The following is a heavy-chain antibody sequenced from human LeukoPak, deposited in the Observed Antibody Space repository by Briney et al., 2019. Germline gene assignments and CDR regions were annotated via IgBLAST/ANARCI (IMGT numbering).Heavy chain of an antibody. CDR2: IDGGGSST. J-gene: IGHJ4*01. D-gene: IGHD3-22*01. CDR3: ARGPGSSGGAYVGDY. V-gene: IGHV3-74*01. CDR1: GFTFSYHW. Sequence: GGSLRLSCGASGFTFSYHWMLWVRQVPGKGLVWVSRIDGGGSSTSYADSVKGRFSISRDNAKSTLYLQMSSLRAEDTAVYYCARGPGSSGGAYVGDYWGPGTLVTVSS.